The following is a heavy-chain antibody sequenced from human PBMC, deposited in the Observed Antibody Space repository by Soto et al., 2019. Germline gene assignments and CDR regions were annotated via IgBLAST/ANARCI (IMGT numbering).Heavy chain of an antibody. Sequence: QVQLQESGPGLVKPSGTLSLTCAVSGGSISSSNWWSWVRQPPGKGLVWIGEFYHSGSTSYNPSLKSRVTISVDKSKNQFSLKLSSVTAADTAVYYCARNRMTIFGVVISSSYGIDFDIWGQGTMLTVSS. J-gene: IGHJ3*02. CDR3: ARNRMTIFGVVISSSYGIDFDI. V-gene: IGHV4-4*02. CDR1: GGSISSSNW. D-gene: IGHD3-3*01. CDR2: FYHSGST.